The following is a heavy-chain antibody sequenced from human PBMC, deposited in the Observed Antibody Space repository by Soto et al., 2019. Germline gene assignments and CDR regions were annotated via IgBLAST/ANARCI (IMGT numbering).Heavy chain of an antibody. CDR3: ASGPDRTVFYLFDY. CDR2: IIPLSGTT. V-gene: IGHV1-69*13. CDR1: GGTFSNHA. J-gene: IGHJ4*03. Sequence: GASVKVSCKTSGGTFSNHAISWVRQAPGQGPEWMGGIIPLSGTTNYVQKFQGRVTITADESTTTAYMELSNLRYEDTAVYYCASGPDRTVFYLFDYWGQGTMVTVSS. D-gene: IGHD1-1*01.